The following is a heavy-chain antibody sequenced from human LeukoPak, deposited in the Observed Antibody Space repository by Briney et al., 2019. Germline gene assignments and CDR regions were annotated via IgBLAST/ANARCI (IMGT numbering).Heavy chain of an antibody. D-gene: IGHD3-22*01. CDR2: ISGSGDNT. Sequence: GGSLRLSCAASGCTFSNAWMNWVRQAPGKGLEWVSGISGSGDNTYYADSVKGRFTISRDNSKNTLYVQVNSLGTEDTAAYYCAKGSYYDSSGSFYFDYWGQGTLVTVSS. CDR3: AKGSYYDSSGSFYFDY. V-gene: IGHV3-23*01. J-gene: IGHJ4*02. CDR1: GCTFSNAW.